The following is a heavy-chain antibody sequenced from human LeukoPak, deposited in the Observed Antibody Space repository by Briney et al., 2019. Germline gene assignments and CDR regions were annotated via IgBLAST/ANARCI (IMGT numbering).Heavy chain of an antibody. Sequence: PGGSLRLSCAASGFTFSSYAMHWVRQAPGKGLEWVAVISYDGSNKYYADSVKGRFTTSRDNSKNTLYLQMNSLRAEDTAVYDCARGSLTIFGVDPTDYWGQGTLVTVSS. V-gene: IGHV3-30-3*01. CDR3: ARGSLTIFGVDPTDY. CDR1: GFTFSSYA. J-gene: IGHJ4*02. D-gene: IGHD3-3*01. CDR2: ISYDGSNK.